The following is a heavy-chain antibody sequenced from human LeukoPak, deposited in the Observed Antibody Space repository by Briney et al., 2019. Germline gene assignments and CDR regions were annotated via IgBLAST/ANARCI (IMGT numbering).Heavy chain of an antibody. CDR3: ARGRDPY. D-gene: IGHD5-24*01. Sequence: SETLSLTCTVSGGSINGRWWSWIRQSPGKGLEWIGYIHFTGSTNYNPSLNGRATASVDASKNQFSLKLTSVTAADTAMYYCARGRDPYWGQGTLVTVSS. V-gene: IGHV4-59*11. CDR1: GGSINGRW. J-gene: IGHJ4*02. CDR2: IHFTGST.